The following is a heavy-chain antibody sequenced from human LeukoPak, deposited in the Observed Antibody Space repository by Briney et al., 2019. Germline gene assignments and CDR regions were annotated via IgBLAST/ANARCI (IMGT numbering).Heavy chain of an antibody. D-gene: IGHD3-22*01. CDR2: IKSKTDGGTT. Sequence: GGSLRLSCAASGFTSSNAWMSWVRQAPGKGLEWVGRIKSKTDGGTTDYAAPVKGRFTISRDDSKNTLYLQMNSLKTEDTAVYYCTTDFYDSSGYSFPIDAFDIWGQGTMVTVSS. CDR3: TTDFYDSSGYSFPIDAFDI. J-gene: IGHJ3*02. V-gene: IGHV3-15*01. CDR1: GFTSSNAW.